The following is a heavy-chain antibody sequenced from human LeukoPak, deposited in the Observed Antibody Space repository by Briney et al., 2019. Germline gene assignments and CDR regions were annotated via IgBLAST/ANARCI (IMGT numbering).Heavy chain of an antibody. Sequence: ASLKVSCTVSGSTLTELSMHWVRQAPGQGLEWMGGFDPEDGETIYAQKFQGRVTMTEDTSTDAAYMELSSLRSEDTAVYYCATAGLTKWELLLRDYFDYWGQGTLVTVSS. J-gene: IGHJ4*02. CDR3: ATAGLTKWELLLRDYFDY. V-gene: IGHV1-24*01. CDR2: FDPEDGET. CDR1: GSTLTELS. D-gene: IGHD1-26*01.